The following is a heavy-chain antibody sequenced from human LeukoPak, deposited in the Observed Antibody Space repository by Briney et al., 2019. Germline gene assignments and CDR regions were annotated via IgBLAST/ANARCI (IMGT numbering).Heavy chain of an antibody. CDR2: IYHSGST. D-gene: IGHD2-2*01. CDR3: ARVPSFTSSVVGDY. V-gene: IGHV4-4*02. J-gene: IGHJ4*02. Sequence: PSETLSLTCVVSGGSISSNNWWSWVRQPPGKGLEWIGDIYHSGSTNNNPSLKSRLTMSVDKSKNQFSLNLSSVTAADTAVYYCARVPSFTSSVVGDYWGQGTLVTVSS. CDR1: GGSISSNNW.